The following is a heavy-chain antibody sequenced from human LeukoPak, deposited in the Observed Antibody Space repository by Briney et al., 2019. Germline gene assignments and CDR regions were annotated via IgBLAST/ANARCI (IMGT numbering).Heavy chain of an antibody. CDR3: ARGGYYDSSGSDY. D-gene: IGHD3-22*01. J-gene: IGHJ4*02. Sequence: GGSLRLSCAASGFTFSSYWMHWVRQAPGKGLVWVSRINSDGSSTSYADSVKGRFTISRDNAKNTLYLQMNSPRAEDTAVYYCARGGYYDSSGSDYWGQGTLVTVSS. CDR2: INSDGSST. CDR1: GFTFSSYW. V-gene: IGHV3-74*01.